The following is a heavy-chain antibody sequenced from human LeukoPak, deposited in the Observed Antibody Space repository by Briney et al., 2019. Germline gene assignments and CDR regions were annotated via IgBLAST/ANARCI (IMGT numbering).Heavy chain of an antibody. CDR3: ASSKKIVGATPLDY. CDR1: GGTFSSYA. V-gene: IGHV1-69*04. D-gene: IGHD1-26*01. CDR2: IIPILGIA. J-gene: IGHJ4*02. Sequence: SVKVSCKASGGTFSSYAISWVRQAPGQGLEWMGRIIPILGIANYAQKFQGRVTITADKSTSTAYMGLSSLRSEDTAVYYCASSKKIVGATPLDYWGQGTLVTVSS.